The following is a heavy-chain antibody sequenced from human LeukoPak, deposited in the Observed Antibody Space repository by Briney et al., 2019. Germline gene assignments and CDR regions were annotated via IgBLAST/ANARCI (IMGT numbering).Heavy chain of an antibody. CDR3: ARDILVGEYYERRGYLDL. J-gene: IGHJ2*01. Sequence: GGSLRLSCAASGLTFNYYWMSGARHARGRGREWVADIKLDGRGEYGGESVEGRYIISGDSAKNSLYLQMNSLRVEDTAVYYCARDILVGEYYERRGYLDLWGRGTLVTVSS. V-gene: IGHV3-7*01. CDR2: IKLDGRGE. CDR1: GLTFNYYW. D-gene: IGHD3-16*01.